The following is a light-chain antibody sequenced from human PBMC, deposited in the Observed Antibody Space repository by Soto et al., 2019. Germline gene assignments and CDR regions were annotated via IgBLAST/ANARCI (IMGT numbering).Light chain of an antibody. CDR2: GAS. CDR3: QQYNDWPLT. Sequence: DIVMTQSPATLSVSPGETASLSCRASQSVSSNLAWHQQKPGQAPRLLIYGASTRATGIPARFSGSGSGTEFTLTISSLQSEDFAVYYCQQYNDWPLTFGQGTKVDIK. J-gene: IGKJ1*01. V-gene: IGKV3-15*01. CDR1: QSVSSN.